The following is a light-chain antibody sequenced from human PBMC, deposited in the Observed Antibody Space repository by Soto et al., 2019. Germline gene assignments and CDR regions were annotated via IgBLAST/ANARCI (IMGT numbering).Light chain of an antibody. V-gene: IGKV1-27*01. Sequence: DIQMTQSPSSLSASVGDRVTITCRASQGIGTNLAWNQQKPGKVPQLLIYAVFNLQSGVPSRFSGSGSGTDFTLTISILQPEDVATYYCQKYNGALLVFGGGTKVEIK. CDR2: AVF. J-gene: IGKJ4*01. CDR1: QGIGTN. CDR3: QKYNGALLV.